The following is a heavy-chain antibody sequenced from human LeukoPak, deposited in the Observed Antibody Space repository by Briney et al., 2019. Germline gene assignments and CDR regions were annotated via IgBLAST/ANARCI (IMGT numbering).Heavy chain of an antibody. CDR3: AREGAPATNRYNWFDP. J-gene: IGHJ5*02. CDR2: ISSSSSYI. CDR1: GFTFSSYS. D-gene: IGHD2-15*01. V-gene: IGHV3-21*01. Sequence: PGGSLRLSCAASGFTFSSYSMNWVRQAPGKGLEWVSSISSSSSYIYYADSVKGRFTISRDNAKNSLFLQMNSLRAEDTAVYYCAREGAPATNRYNWFDPWGQGTLVTVSS.